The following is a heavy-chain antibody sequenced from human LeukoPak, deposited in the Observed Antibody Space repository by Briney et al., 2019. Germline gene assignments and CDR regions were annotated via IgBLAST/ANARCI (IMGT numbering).Heavy chain of an antibody. D-gene: IGHD6-19*01. J-gene: IGHJ4*02. Sequence: GGSLRLSCAASGFTFSSYSMNWVRQAPGKGLEWVSSISSSSSYIYYADSVKGRFTISRDNAKNSLYLQMNSLRAEDTAVYYCASGPYSSGWYAGDYWGQGTLVTVSS. CDR2: ISSSSSYI. CDR1: GFTFSSYS. V-gene: IGHV3-21*04. CDR3: ASGPYSSGWYAGDY.